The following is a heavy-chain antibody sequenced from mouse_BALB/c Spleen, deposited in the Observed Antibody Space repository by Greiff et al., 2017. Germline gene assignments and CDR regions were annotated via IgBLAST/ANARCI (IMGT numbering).Heavy chain of an antibody. CDR3: ASGTWLAY. J-gene: IGHJ3*01. CDR1: GYAFTNYL. V-gene: IGHV1-54*01. CDR2: INPGSGGT. Sequence: VQLQQSGAELVRPGTSVKVSCKASGYAFTNYLIEWVKQRPGQGLEWIGVINPGSGGTNYNEKFKGKATLTADKSSSTAYMQLSSLTSDDSAVYCCASGTWLAYWGQGTLVTVSA. D-gene: IGHD4-1*01.